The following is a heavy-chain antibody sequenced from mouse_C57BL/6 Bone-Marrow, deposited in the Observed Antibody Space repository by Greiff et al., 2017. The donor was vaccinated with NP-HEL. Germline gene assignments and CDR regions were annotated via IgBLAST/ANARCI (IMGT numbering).Heavy chain of an antibody. Sequence: VQGVESGAELVKPGASVKLSCKASGYTFTSYWMQWVKQRPGQGLEWIGEIDPSDSYTNYNQKFKGKATLTVDTSSSTAYMQLSSLTSEDSAVYYCARGEQLRLLAMDYWGQGTSVTVSS. D-gene: IGHD3-2*02. V-gene: IGHV1-50*01. CDR2: IDPSDSYT. J-gene: IGHJ4*01. CDR1: GYTFTSYW. CDR3: ARGEQLRLLAMDY.